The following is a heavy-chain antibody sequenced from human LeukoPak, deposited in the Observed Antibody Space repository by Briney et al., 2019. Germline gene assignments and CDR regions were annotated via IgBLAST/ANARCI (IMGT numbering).Heavy chain of an antibody. J-gene: IGHJ4*02. CDR3: AKDVKSDGVWDIDH. CDR1: GFTFRAYT. CDR2: IYGSGEGQT. Sequence: GGSLRLSCEASGFTFRAYTMNWVRQAPGKGLEWVSGIYGSGEGQTFYADSVRGRFTISRDDSRNLVFLHMDSLRVEDTALYYCAKDVKSDGVWDIDHWGQGTLVTVSS. D-gene: IGHD4-17*01. V-gene: IGHV3-23*01.